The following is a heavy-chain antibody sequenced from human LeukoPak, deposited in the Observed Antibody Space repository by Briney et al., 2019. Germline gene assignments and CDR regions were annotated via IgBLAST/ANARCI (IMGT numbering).Heavy chain of an antibody. CDR2: ITGSGGST. J-gene: IGHJ4*02. D-gene: IGHD2-15*01. CDR1: GFAFSNYA. V-gene: IGHV3-23*01. CDR3: AKGSANARPYYFHY. Sequence: PGGSLRLSCAASGFAFSNYAMSWVRQAPGKGLEWVSAITGSGGSTYSADSVKGRFTISRDNSKNTLYLQMSSLRAEDTALYYCAKGSANARPYYFHYWGQGILVTVSS.